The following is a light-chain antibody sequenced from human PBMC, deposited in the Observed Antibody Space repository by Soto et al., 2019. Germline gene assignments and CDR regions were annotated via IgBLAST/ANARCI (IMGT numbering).Light chain of an antibody. CDR1: QNINNF. CDR3: QQYYSDWT. V-gene: IGKV1-5*03. CDR2: TTS. J-gene: IGKJ1*01. Sequence: DIQLTQSPSTLSASVGDRVTITCRASQNINNFLAWYQQKPGIAPKLLIYTTSTLAHGVPSRFSGRGSGTDFTLTISSLQPDDLATYFCQQYYSDWTFGQGTMVEI.